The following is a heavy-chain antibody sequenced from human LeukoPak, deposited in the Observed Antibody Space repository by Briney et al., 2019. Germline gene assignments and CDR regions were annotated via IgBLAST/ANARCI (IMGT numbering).Heavy chain of an antibody. V-gene: IGHV4-34*01. CDR1: GGSFSGYY. J-gene: IGHJ2*01. CDR2: INHSGST. D-gene: IGHD3-22*01. CDR3: ARTHYDSSGYYYPGRWYFDL. Sequence: PSETLSLTCAVYGGSFSGYYWSWIRQPPGKGLEWIGEINHSGSTNYSPSLKSRVTISVDTSKNQFSLKLSSVTAADTAVYYCARTHYDSSGYYYPGRWYFDLWGRGTLVTVSS.